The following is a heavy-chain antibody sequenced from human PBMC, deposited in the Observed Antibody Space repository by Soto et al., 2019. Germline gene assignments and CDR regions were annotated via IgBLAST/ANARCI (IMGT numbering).Heavy chain of an antibody. D-gene: IGHD3-16*02. CDR2: INHSGST. V-gene: IGHV4-34*01. CDR1: GGSFSGYY. CDR3: ARVIVMITFGGVIAPYDAFDI. J-gene: IGHJ3*02. Sequence: SETLSLTCAVYGGSFSGYYWSWIRQPPGKGLEWIGEINHSGSTNYNPSLKSRVTISVDTSKNQFSLKLSSVTAADTAVYYCARVIVMITFGGVIAPYDAFDIWGQGTMVTVSS.